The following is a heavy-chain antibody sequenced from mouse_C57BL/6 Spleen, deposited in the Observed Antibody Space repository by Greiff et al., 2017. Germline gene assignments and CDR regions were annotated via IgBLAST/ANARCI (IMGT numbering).Heavy chain of an antibody. Sequence: QVQLQQPGAELVKPGASVKMSCKASGYTFTSYWITWVKQRPGQGLEWIGDIYPGSGSTNYNEKFKSKATLTVDTSSSTAYMQLRSLTSEDSAVYYCARATAQAYHFDYWGQGTTLTVSS. J-gene: IGHJ2*01. V-gene: IGHV1-55*01. CDR1: GYTFTSYW. CDR3: ARATAQAYHFDY. CDR2: IYPGSGST. D-gene: IGHD3-2*02.